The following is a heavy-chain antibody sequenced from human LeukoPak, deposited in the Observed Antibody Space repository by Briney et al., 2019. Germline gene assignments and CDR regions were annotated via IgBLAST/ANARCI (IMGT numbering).Heavy chain of an antibody. D-gene: IGHD3-9*01. V-gene: IGHV1-69*04. CDR1: GGTFSSCA. Sequence: ASVKVSCKASGGTFSSCAISWVRQAPGQGLEWMGRIIPILGIANYAQKFQGRVTITADKSTSTAYMELSSLRSEDTAVYYCATTYYDILTGYSGFDYWGQGALVTVSS. CDR2: IIPILGIA. CDR3: ATTYYDILTGYSGFDY. J-gene: IGHJ4*02.